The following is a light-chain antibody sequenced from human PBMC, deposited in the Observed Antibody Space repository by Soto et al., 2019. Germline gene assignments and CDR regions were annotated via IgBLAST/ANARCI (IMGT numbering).Light chain of an antibody. Sequence: RVSSNLAWYQQKPGQAPRLLIYGASTRATGIPARFSGSGSGTEFTVILTSLPSGAFAPYYCQPHNNGRSTFGQGTKVDIK. J-gene: IGKJ1*01. CDR3: QPHNNGRST. CDR1: RVSSN. CDR2: GAS. V-gene: IGKV3-15*01.